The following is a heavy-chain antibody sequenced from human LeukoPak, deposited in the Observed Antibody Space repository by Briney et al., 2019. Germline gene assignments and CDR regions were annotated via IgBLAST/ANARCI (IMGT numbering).Heavy chain of an antibody. CDR1: GYTFTSYY. CDR3: ARAPNTMIVWKSAFDI. J-gene: IGHJ3*02. CDR2: INPSGGST. D-gene: IGHD3-22*01. V-gene: IGHV1-46*01. Sequence: GPSVKVSCKASGYTFTSYYMHWVRQAPGQGLEWMGIINPSGGSTSYAQKFQGRVTMTRDMSTSTVYMELSSLRSEDTAVYYCARAPNTMIVWKSAFDIWGQGTMVTVSS.